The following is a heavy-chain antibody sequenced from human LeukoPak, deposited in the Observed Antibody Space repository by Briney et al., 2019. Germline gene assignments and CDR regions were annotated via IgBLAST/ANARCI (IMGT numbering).Heavy chain of an antibody. V-gene: IGHV1-24*01. J-gene: IGHJ3*02. Sequence: GASVKVSCKVSGYTLTELSMHWVRQAPGKGLEWMGGFDPEDGETIYAQKVQGRVTMTEDTSTDTAYMELSSLRSEDTAVYYCAVLMGYCSSTSCLYDAFDIWGQGTMVTVSS. CDR1: GYTLTELS. D-gene: IGHD2-2*01. CDR2: FDPEDGET. CDR3: AVLMGYCSSTSCLYDAFDI.